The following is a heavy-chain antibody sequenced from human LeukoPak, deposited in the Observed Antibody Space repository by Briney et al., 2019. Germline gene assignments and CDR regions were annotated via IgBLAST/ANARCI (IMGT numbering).Heavy chain of an antibody. CDR3: AEGVAAPYY. D-gene: IGHD2-15*01. CDR2: ISSSSDYI. Sequence: GGSLRLSCAASGFTFSSYSMNWVRQAPGKGLEWVPFISSSSDYIYYADSVKGRFTISRDNAKNSLYLQMNSLRAEDTAVYYCAEGVAAPYYWGQGTLVTVSS. V-gene: IGHV3-21*01. CDR1: GFTFSSYS. J-gene: IGHJ4*02.